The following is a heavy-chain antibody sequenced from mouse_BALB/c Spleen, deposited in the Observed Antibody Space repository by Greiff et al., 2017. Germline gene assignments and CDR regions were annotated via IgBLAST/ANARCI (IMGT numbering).Heavy chain of an antibody. D-gene: IGHD2-3*01. J-gene: IGHJ2*01. V-gene: IGHV5-4*02. CDR2: ISDGGSYT. CDR3: ARGPYDGYSYYFDY. CDR1: GFTFSDYY. Sequence: EVQGVESGGGLVKPGGSLKLSCAASGFTFSDYYMYWVRQTPEKRLEWVATISDGGSYTYYPDSVKGRFTISRDNAKNNLYLQMSSLKSEDTAMYYCARGPYDGYSYYFDYWGQGTTLTVSS.